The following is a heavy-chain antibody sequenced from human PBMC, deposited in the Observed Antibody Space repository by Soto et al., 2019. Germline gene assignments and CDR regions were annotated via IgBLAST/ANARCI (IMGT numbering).Heavy chain of an antibody. Sequence: SGTLSLSSTACDRSISSSSYNWGWNRQPPGKGLEWIGEIKHSGNTKYNPSLQSRVVISVDPSKNQFSLKLSSVTAADTAIYYCARAGDYAWFDPWGQGTPVTVSS. D-gene: IGHD4-17*01. CDR2: IKHSGNT. CDR1: DRSISSSSYN. J-gene: IGHJ5*02. V-gene: IGHV4-39*07. CDR3: ARAGDYAWFDP.